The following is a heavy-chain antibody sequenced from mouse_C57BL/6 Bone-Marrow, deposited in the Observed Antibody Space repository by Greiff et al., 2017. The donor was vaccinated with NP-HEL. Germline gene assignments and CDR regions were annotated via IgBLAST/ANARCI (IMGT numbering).Heavy chain of an antibody. CDR2: IDPANGNT. V-gene: IGHV14-3*01. J-gene: IGHJ2*01. CDR3: AREGYYGSRGDYFDY. CDR1: GFNIKNTY. Sequence: VHVKQSVAELVRPGASVKLSCTASGFNIKNTYMHWVKQRPEQGLEWIGRIDPANGNTKYAPKFQGKATITADTSSNTAYLQLSSLTSEDTAIYYCAREGYYGSRGDYFDYWGQGTTLTVSS. D-gene: IGHD1-1*01.